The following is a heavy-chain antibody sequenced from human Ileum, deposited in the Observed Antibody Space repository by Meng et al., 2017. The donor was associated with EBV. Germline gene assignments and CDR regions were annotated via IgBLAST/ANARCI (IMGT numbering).Heavy chain of an antibody. D-gene: IGHD1-14*01. CDR1: GFTFSIYD. V-gene: IGHV3-23*01. CDR3: GKDDERVRGPEP. Sequence: GRLLESGGGFEQPGGSLGVSCAASGFTFSIYDMTWVRQAPGKGLEWVSSISGSGGDTYYADSVKGRFTIARDNSKNTLYLQMDSLRAEDTAVYYCGKDDERVRGPEPWGQGTLVTVSS. J-gene: IGHJ4*02. CDR2: ISGSGGDT.